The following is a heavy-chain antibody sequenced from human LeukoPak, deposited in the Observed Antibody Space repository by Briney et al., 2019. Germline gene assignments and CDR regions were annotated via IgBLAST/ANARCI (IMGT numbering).Heavy chain of an antibody. CDR2: ISTTSNET. V-gene: IGHV3-21*01. J-gene: IGHJ3*02. Sequence: GGSLRLSCAASGFTLRSYAMNWVRQAPGKGLEWVSVISTTSNETYYADSVKGRFTISRDNSKNSLYLQMYSLRAEDTAVYYCARDLYYFGSGTYYRSDAFDIWGQGTMVTVSA. D-gene: IGHD3-10*01. CDR1: GFTLRSYA. CDR3: ARDLYYFGSGTYYRSDAFDI.